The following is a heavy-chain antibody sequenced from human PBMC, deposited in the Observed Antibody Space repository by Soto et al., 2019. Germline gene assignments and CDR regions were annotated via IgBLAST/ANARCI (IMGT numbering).Heavy chain of an antibody. D-gene: IGHD6-13*01. J-gene: IGHJ6*03. CDR3: ARGPYSSSWYYYYYYMDV. V-gene: IGHV1-8*01. CDR1: GYTFTSYD. CDR2: MNPNSGNT. Sequence: QVQLVQSGAEVKKPGASVKVSCKASGYTFTSYDINWVRQATGQGLEWMGWMNPNSGNTGYAQKFQGRVIMTRNTSISTAYMELSSLRSEDTAVYYCARGPYSSSWYYYYYYMDVWGKGTTVTVSS.